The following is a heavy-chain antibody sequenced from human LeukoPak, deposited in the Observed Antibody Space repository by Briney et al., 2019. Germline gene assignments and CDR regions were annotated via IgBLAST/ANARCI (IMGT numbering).Heavy chain of an antibody. CDR1: GYTFTGYY. D-gene: IGHD3-3*01. CDR2: INPNSGGT. CDR3: TRVTPQYYDFWSGDLIAFDI. J-gene: IGHJ3*02. Sequence: GASVKVSCKASGYTFTGYYMHWVRQAPGQGLEWMGWINPNSGGTNYAQKFQGRVTMTRDTSISTAYMELSRLRSDDTAVYYCTRVTPQYYDFWSGDLIAFDIWGQGTMVTVSS. V-gene: IGHV1-2*02.